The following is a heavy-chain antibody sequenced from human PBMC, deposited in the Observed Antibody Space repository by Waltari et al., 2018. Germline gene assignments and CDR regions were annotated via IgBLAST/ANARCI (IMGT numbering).Heavy chain of an antibody. Sequence: QVLLQESGPGLIKPSETLSLTCTVSGDSVSSDTHYWGWVRQPPGEGLVWIGGVDSSGNTYFTQSPGGRGAIFADTSKNQFSRRLTSGTAADTAVYYCGRVGRSATYYYYYMDVWGRGITVTVSS. CDR3: GRVGRSATYYYYYMDV. D-gene: IGHD1-26*01. CDR1: GDSVSSDTHY. CDR2: VDSSGNT. J-gene: IGHJ6*03. V-gene: IGHV4-39*01.